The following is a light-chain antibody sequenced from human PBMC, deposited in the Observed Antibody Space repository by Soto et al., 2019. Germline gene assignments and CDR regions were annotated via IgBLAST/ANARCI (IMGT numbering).Light chain of an antibody. V-gene: IGKV1-5*01. CDR1: QSINNW. CDR3: QQYNSYRYT. CDR2: DAS. Sequence: DFQVTQSPPTLSASVGDGVTITCRASQSINNWLAWYQQKPGKAPKVLIYDASNLESGVPSRFSGSGSGTEFTLTISSLQPDDFATYYCQQYNSYRYTFGQGTKLEIK. J-gene: IGKJ2*01.